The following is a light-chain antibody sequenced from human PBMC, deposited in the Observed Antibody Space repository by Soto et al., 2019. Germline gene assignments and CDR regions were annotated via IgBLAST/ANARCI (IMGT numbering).Light chain of an antibody. CDR1: QSVSSY. J-gene: IGKJ4*01. V-gene: IGKV3-11*01. Sequence: EIVLTQSPATLSLSPGERATLSCRASQSVSSYLAWYQQKPGQAPRLLISDASNRATGIPARFSGSGSGTDFTLTISSLEPEDFAVYYWQQRSNWPPTFGGGTKVEIK. CDR3: QQRSNWPPT. CDR2: DAS.